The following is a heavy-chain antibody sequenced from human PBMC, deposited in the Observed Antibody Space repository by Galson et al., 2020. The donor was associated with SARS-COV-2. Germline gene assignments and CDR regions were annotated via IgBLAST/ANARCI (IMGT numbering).Heavy chain of an antibody. J-gene: IGHJ3*01. CDR2: LSSTRSYM. CDR3: ARAQVNWQAFDV. V-gene: IGHV3-21*01. Sequence: KIGESLKISCEASGFSFSSYSMNWVRQAPGKGLEWVSSLSSTRSYMSYADSVKGRFTISRDNAKNSLYLQMSSLRAEDTAIYYCARAQVNWQAFDVWGRGTMVTVSS. D-gene: IGHD1-20*01. CDR1: GFSFSSYS.